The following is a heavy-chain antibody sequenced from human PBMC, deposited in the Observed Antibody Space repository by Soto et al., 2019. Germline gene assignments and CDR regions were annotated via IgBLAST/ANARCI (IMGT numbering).Heavy chain of an antibody. CDR2: IYYSGSP. CDR1: GGSISNYY. V-gene: IGHV4-59*01. CDR3: ARRYGSSFDI. D-gene: IGHD6-19*01. J-gene: IGHJ3*02. Sequence: QVQLQESGPGLVKPSETLSLTCTVSGGSISNYYWSWIRQPPGKGLEWIGYIYYSGSPNYNPSLKCRVTISVDTSKNQFSLKLSSVTAADTAVYYCARRYGSSFDIWGQGTMVTVSS.